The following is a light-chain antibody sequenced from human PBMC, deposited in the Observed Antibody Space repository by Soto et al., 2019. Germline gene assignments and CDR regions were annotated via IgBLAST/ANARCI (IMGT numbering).Light chain of an antibody. V-gene: IGKV3-20*01. CDR3: QQYGSSPPFA. CDR1: QCVSRSY. Sequence: EIVLTQSPGTLSWSPGERATLFCRASQCVSRSYFAWYQQNPGQAPLLLIYAASSRATGVPDRFSGSGSVTDFTLTISRLEPEDFALYYCQQYGSSPPFAVGGGTNIEIK. J-gene: IGKJ4*01. CDR2: AAS.